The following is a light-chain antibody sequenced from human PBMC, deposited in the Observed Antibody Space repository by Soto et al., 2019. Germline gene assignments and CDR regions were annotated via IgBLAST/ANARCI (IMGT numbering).Light chain of an antibody. J-gene: IGKJ5*01. CDR2: AAS. CDR3: QQSYSTLSIS. CDR1: ESISRH. V-gene: IGKV1-39*01. Sequence: DIQMTQSPSSLSASVGDRVTITCRASESISRHLNWYQQKPGKAPNLLIYAASTLQNGVPSRFSGSGSGTEFTLPISSLQPEDFSTYYCQQSYSTLSISFGQGTRLEIK.